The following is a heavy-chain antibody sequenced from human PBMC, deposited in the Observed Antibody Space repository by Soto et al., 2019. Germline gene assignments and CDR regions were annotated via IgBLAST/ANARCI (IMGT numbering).Heavy chain of an antibody. CDR3: ARELRFGEDYYGMDV. V-gene: IGHV4-59*06. D-gene: IGHD3-10*01. CDR1: GGSISSYY. CDR2: IYYSGST. J-gene: IGHJ6*02. Sequence: SETLSLTCTVSGGSISSYYWSWIRQHPGKGLEWIGYIYYSGSTYYNPSLKSRVTISVDTSKNQFSLKLSSVTAADTAVYYCARELRFGEDYYGMDVWGQGTTVTAPS.